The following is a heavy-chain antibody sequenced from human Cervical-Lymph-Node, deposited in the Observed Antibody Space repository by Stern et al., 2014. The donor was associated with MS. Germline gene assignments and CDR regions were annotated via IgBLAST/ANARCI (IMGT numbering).Heavy chain of an antibody. D-gene: IGHD1-26*01. CDR1: GYSFTAYF. V-gene: IGHV1-2*02. Sequence: VQLVESGAEVKKPGASVQVSCKASGYSFTAYFIHWVRQAPGQGLEWMGWISTDTGGANYAQRFQGRVTMTRYTSISTTYMELSRLRSDDTAVYYCARDRGSHSDYWGQGTLVTVSS. J-gene: IGHJ4*02. CDR3: ARDRGSHSDY. CDR2: ISTDTGGA.